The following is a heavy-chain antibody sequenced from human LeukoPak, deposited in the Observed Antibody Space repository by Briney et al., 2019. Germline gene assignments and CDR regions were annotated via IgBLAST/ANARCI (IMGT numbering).Heavy chain of an antibody. J-gene: IGHJ6*03. V-gene: IGHV4-59*01. Sequence: SETLSLTCTISGGSLKYYYWNWIRQSPGKGLEWIGYIYYTGSTKYNPSLESRVTISLDTSENQFSLKLSTVTAADTAVYYCARDQKNSPQGYYYYYMDVWGKGTTVTVSS. CDR2: IYYTGST. CDR3: ARDQKNSPQGYYYYYMDV. D-gene: IGHD5-18*01. CDR1: GGSLKYYY.